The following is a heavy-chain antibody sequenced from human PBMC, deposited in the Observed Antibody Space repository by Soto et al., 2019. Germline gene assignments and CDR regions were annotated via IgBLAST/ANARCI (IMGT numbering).Heavy chain of an antibody. Sequence: GGSLRLSCAASGFTFSSYAMSWVRQAPGKGLEWVSAISGSGGSTYYADSGKGRFTISRDNSKNTLYLQMNSLRAEDTAVYYCAKYTKTTWLVPGGCFDYWGQGTLVTVSS. V-gene: IGHV3-23*01. D-gene: IGHD6-19*01. J-gene: IGHJ4*02. CDR2: ISGSGGST. CDR1: GFTFSSYA. CDR3: AKYTKTTWLVPGGCFDY.